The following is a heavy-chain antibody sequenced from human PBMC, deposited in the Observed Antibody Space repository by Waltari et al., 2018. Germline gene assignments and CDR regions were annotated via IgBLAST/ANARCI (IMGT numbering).Heavy chain of an antibody. D-gene: IGHD3-16*01. J-gene: IGHJ6*02. CDR3: TTGGGRNGMGV. CDR2: NKSNTAGGTV. V-gene: IGHV3-15*01. CDR1: GFSFNVAW. Sequence: EVQVVESGGGLAKPGGSLRLSCVVSGFSFNVAWMSWVRQTPGRGIGWGGRNKSNTAGGTVDYATPVQGRFTISRDDSKSTFYLQMSSLNPDDTAVYYCTTGGGRNGMGVWGQGTTVTVSS.